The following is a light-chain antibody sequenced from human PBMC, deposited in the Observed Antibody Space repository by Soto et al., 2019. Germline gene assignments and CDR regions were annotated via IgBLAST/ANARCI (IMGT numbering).Light chain of an antibody. V-gene: IGLV2-14*01. CDR3: SSYTSSSTVV. Sequence: QSALTQPASVSGSPGQSITISYTGTSSDVGGYNYVSWYQQHPGKAPKLMIYEVSNRPSGVSNRFSGSKSGNTASLTISGLQAEDEADYYRSSYTSSSTVVFGGGTKVTVL. CDR2: EVS. J-gene: IGLJ2*01. CDR1: SSDVGGYNY.